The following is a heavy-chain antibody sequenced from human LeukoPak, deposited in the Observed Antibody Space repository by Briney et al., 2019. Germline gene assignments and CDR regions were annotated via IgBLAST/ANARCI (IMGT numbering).Heavy chain of an antibody. CDR3: ARDHNYAFDN. CDR1: GFMFSDYS. J-gene: IGHJ4*02. Sequence: PGGSLRLSCAASGFMFSDYSTNWVRQAPGKGLEWISYVGISSGNTKYADSVKGRSTISGDSAKNSVYLQMNNLRVEDTALYYCARDHNYAFDNWGQGTLVTVSS. D-gene: IGHD4-11*01. CDR2: VGISSGNT. V-gene: IGHV3-48*04.